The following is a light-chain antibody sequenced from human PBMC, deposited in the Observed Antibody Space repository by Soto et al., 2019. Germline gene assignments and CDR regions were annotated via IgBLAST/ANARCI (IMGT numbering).Light chain of an antibody. Sequence: QSALTQPPSASGSPGQSVTISCTGTSSDVGGYNYVSWYQQLPGKAPKLMIYEVSNRPSGVPDRFSGSKSGNTASLTISGLQAEDEADYYCNSYTGSNNFGVFGTGTKLTVL. CDR2: EVS. CDR3: NSYTGSNNFGV. J-gene: IGLJ1*01. V-gene: IGLV2-8*01. CDR1: SSDVGGYNY.